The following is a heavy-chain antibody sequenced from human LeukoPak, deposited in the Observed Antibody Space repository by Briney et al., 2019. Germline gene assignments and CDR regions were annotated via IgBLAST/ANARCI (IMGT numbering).Heavy chain of an antibody. J-gene: IGHJ4*02. CDR1: GGTFSSYA. CDR2: IIPIFGTA. D-gene: IGHD3-10*01. Sequence: SVKVSCKASGGTFSSYAISWVRQAPGQGLEWMGGIIPIFGTANYAQKFQGRVTITADESTSTAYMELSSLRSEDTAVYYCARKENVYYYFDYWGQGTLVTVSS. V-gene: IGHV1-69*13. CDR3: ARKENVYYYFDY.